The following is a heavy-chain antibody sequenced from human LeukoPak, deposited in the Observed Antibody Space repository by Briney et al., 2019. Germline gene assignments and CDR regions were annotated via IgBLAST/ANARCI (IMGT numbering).Heavy chain of an antibody. Sequence: SVKVSCKASGGTFSSYAISWVRQAPGQGLEWMGGIIPIFGTANYAQKFQGRATITADESTSTAYMELSSLRSEDTAVYYCARDLRLAPYYYYYMDVWGKGTTVTVSS. CDR2: IIPIFGTA. V-gene: IGHV1-69*13. CDR1: GGTFSSYA. CDR3: ARDLRLAPYYYYYMDV. D-gene: IGHD4-17*01. J-gene: IGHJ6*03.